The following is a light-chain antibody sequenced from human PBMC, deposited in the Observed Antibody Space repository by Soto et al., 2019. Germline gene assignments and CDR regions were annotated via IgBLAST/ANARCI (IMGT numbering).Light chain of an antibody. V-gene: IGLV2-8*01. CDR2: DVS. Sequence: QSALTQPPSVSGSPGQSVTISCTGTSSDVGGYNYVSWYQQHPGKAPKLMIYDVSNRPSGVPDRFSGSKSGNTASLTVTGLQAADEADYYCSSYAGSNSFLVFGSGTKLTVL. CDR3: SSYAGSNSFLV. J-gene: IGLJ1*01. CDR1: SSDVGGYNY.